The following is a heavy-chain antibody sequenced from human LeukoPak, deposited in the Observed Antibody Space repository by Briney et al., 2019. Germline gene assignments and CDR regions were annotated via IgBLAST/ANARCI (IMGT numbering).Heavy chain of an antibody. CDR2: IIEKGNA. CDR3: ARGYYPPRWYFDL. CDR1: GGSFSSYS. J-gene: IGHJ2*01. Sequence: KTSETLSLTCALYGGSFSSYSWSWTWIRQTPEKGLGWIGEIIEKGNANYNPSLKSRVTIDLDTSKNQFSLKLTSMTAADTAMYYCARGYYPPRWYFDLWGRGTLVTVSS. V-gene: IGHV4-34*01. D-gene: IGHD3-10*01.